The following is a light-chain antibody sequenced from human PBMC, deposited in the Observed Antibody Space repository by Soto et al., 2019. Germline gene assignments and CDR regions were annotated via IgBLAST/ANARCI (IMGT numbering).Light chain of an antibody. J-gene: IGKJ1*01. Sequence: DIQMTQSPSTLSASVGDRVTITCRASQSISSWLAWYQQKPGKAPKLLIYKASSLESGVPSRFSGSGSGTEFTLTISSLQPEDFAVYYCQQYENYWTFGQGTKVEIK. CDR2: KAS. CDR3: QQYENYWT. V-gene: IGKV1-5*03. CDR1: QSISSW.